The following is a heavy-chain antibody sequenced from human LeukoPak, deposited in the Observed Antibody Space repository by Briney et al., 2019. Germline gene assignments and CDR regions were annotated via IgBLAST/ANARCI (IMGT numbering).Heavy chain of an antibody. Sequence: SETLSLTCTVSGGSISSSSYYWGWIRQPPGKGLEWIGYIYYSGSTNYNPSLKSRVTISVDTSKNQFSLKLSSVTAADTAVYYCARDRMDKDGYNYLASDYWGQGTLVTVSS. CDR1: GGSISSSSYY. CDR2: IYYSGST. J-gene: IGHJ4*02. V-gene: IGHV4-61*01. CDR3: ARDRMDKDGYNYLASDY. D-gene: IGHD5-24*01.